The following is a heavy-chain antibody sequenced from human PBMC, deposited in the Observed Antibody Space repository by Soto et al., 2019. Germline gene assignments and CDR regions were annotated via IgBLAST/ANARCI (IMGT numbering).Heavy chain of an antibody. V-gene: IGHV3-30*18. CDR1: GFTFSSYG. CDR2: ISYDGSNK. D-gene: IGHD3-22*01. Sequence: VRLSCAASGFTFSSYGMHWVRQAPGKGLEWVAVISYDGSNKYYADSVKGRFTISRDNSKNTLYLQMKSLRAEDTAVYYCAKAINVRYYDSSGYFDYWGQGTLVTVSA. J-gene: IGHJ4*02. CDR3: AKAINVRYYDSSGYFDY.